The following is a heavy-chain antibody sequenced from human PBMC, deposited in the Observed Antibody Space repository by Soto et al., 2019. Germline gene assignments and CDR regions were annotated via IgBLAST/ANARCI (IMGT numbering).Heavy chain of an antibody. CDR1: GGSISSYY. CDR3: ARDQGYSSSWYMGYYYYYYGMDV. Sequence: KPSETLSLTCTVSGGSISSYYWSWIRQPPGKGLEWIGYIYYSGSTNYNPSLKSRVTISVDTSKNQFSLKLSSVTAADTAVYYCARDQGYSSSWYMGYYYYYYGMDVWGQGTTVTVSS. J-gene: IGHJ6*02. CDR2: IYYSGST. V-gene: IGHV4-59*01. D-gene: IGHD6-13*01.